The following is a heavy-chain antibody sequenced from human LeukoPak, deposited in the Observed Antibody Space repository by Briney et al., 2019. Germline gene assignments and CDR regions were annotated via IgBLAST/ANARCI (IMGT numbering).Heavy chain of an antibody. Sequence: PGGSLRLSCAASGFTVSSNYMSWVRQAPGKGLEWVSAISGSGGSTYYADSVKGRFTISRDNSKNTLYLQMNSLRAEDTAVYYCAKDILTGYSWFDPWGQGTLVTVSS. CDR3: AKDILTGYSWFDP. CDR2: ISGSGGST. J-gene: IGHJ5*02. D-gene: IGHD3-9*01. CDR1: GFTVSSNY. V-gene: IGHV3-23*01.